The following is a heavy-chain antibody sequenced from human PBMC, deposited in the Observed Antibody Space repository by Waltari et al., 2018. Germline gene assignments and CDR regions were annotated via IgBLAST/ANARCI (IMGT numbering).Heavy chain of an antibody. D-gene: IGHD6-19*01. CDR1: GGSISSYY. CDR3: ARDGPPKYSSGWYYFDY. Sequence: QVQLQESGPGLVKPSETLSLTCTVSGGSISSYYWSWIRQPPGKGLEWIGYIYYSGSTNYNPSLKSRVTISLDTSKNQFSLKLSSVTAADTAVYYCARDGPPKYSSGWYYFDYWGQGTLVTVSS. J-gene: IGHJ4*02. CDR2: IYYSGST. V-gene: IGHV4-59*01.